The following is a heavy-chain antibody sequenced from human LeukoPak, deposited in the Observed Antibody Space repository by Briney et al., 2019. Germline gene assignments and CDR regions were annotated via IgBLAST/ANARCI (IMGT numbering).Heavy chain of an antibody. Sequence: ASVKVSCKASGYTFTSYAMHWVRQAPEQRLEWMGWINAGNGNTKYSQKFQGRVTITRDTSASTAYMELSSLRSEDTAVYYCARARSRSGWYYFDYWGQGTLVTVSS. V-gene: IGHV1-3*01. J-gene: IGHJ4*02. D-gene: IGHD6-19*01. CDR3: ARARSRSGWYYFDY. CDR1: GYTFTSYA. CDR2: INAGNGNT.